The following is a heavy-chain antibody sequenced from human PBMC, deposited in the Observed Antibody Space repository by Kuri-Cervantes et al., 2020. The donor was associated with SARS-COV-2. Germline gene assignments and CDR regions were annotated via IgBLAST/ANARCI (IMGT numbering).Heavy chain of an antibody. J-gene: IGHJ4*02. CDR1: GGSFSGFY. D-gene: IGHD3-10*01. CDR3: ARSFTVRGAYFDY. CDR2: LDHSGRA. V-gene: IGHV4-34*01. Sequence: GSLRLSCAVYGGSFSGFYWSWIRQSPGKGLEWIGELDHSGRANYNPSLKSRVTISVDKSKNQFSLTLASVTAADTAVYYCARSFTVRGAYFDYWGQGTLVTVSS.